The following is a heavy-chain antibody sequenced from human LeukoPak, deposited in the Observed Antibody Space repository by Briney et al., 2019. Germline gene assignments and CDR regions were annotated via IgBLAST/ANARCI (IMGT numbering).Heavy chain of an antibody. V-gene: IGHV3-23*01. Sequence: GGSLRLSCAASGFTFSRYDMSWVRQAPGKGLEWVSAITDRGGSTYYADSVRGRFTISRDDSKNTLYLLMNSLRAEDTAVYYCAKEDTLTTVYFDYWGQGTPVTVSS. D-gene: IGHD4-17*01. J-gene: IGHJ4*02. CDR2: ITDRGGST. CDR1: GFTFSRYD. CDR3: AKEDTLTTVYFDY.